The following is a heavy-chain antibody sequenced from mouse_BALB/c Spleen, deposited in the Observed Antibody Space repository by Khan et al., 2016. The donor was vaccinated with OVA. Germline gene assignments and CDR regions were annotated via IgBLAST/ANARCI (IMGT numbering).Heavy chain of an antibody. CDR2: ISSDGDYT. CDR1: GFTFSPYS. CDR3: ATHLTGSFAY. Sequence: EVELVESGGDLVKSGGSLKLSCAASGFTFSPYSMSWVRQTPDKRLEWVATISSDGDYTYYPESVKGRFNISRDNAKNTLYLQMSSLKSEDTSICYCATHLTGSFAYWGQGTLVTGSA. V-gene: IGHV5-6*01. J-gene: IGHJ3*01. D-gene: IGHD4-1*01.